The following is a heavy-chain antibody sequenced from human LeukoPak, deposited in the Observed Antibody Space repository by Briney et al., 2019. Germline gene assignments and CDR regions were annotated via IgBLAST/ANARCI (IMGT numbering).Heavy chain of an antibody. CDR1: GGSLSSYY. Sequence: PSETLSLTCTVSGGSLSSYYWSWIRQPPGKGLEYIGHVHDSGSTNYNPSLKSRVTISIDTSKNQFSLKLSSVAAADTAVYYCARVGSYCMDVWGKGSTVTVSS. D-gene: IGHD1-26*01. CDR2: VHDSGST. V-gene: IGHV4-59*01. CDR3: ARVGSYCMDV. J-gene: IGHJ6*03.